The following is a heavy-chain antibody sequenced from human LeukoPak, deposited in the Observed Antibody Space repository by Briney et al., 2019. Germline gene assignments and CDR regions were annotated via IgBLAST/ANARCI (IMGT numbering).Heavy chain of an antibody. J-gene: IGHJ4*02. CDR3: ARPQPSLHIAAAGNIDY. Sequence: GGSLRLSCAASGFTFSSYAMLWVRQAPGKGLEWVAVISYDGSNKYYADSVKGRFTISRDNSKNTLYLQMNSLRAEDTAVYYCARPQPSLHIAAAGNIDYWGQGTLVTVSS. D-gene: IGHD6-13*01. V-gene: IGHV3-30-3*01. CDR2: ISYDGSNK. CDR1: GFTFSSYA.